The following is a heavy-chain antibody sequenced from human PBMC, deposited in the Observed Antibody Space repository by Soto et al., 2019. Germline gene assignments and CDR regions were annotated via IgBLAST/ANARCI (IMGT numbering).Heavy chain of an antibody. CDR3: AKVDCASSGCRFIDY. CDR2: ITGNGENT. D-gene: IGHD2-2*01. V-gene: IGHV3-23*01. CDR1: GFTFINHA. Sequence: GGSLRLSCAGSGFTFINHAMNWVRQAPGKGLEWVTSITGNGENTNYADSVKGRFTISRDNSKNTLFLQMNSLRAEDTAVYYCAKVDCASSGCRFIDYWGQGTLVTVSS. J-gene: IGHJ4*02.